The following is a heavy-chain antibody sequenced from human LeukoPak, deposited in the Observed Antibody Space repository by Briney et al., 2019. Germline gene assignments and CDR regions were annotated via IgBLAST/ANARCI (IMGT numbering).Heavy chain of an antibody. CDR3: ARRKTLVAFSRVVVAATVWFDP. Sequence: SETLSLTCTVSGGSISSGSYYWSWIRQPAGKGLEWIGRIYTSGSTNYNPSLKSRVTISVDTSKNQFSLKLSSVTAADTAVYYCARRKTLVAFSRVVVAATVWFDPWGQGTLVTVSS. J-gene: IGHJ5*02. CDR1: GGSISSGSYY. V-gene: IGHV4-61*02. CDR2: IYTSGST. D-gene: IGHD2-15*01.